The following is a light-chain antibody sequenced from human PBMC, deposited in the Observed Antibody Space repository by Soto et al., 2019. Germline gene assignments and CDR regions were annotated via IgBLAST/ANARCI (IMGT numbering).Light chain of an antibody. Sequence: DIQMTQSPSSVSASVCGGVTSTCRASQGISSWLAWYQQKPGKAPKLLIYAASSLQSGVPSRFSGSGSETDFTLTISSLQPEDFATYSCQQSYSTTWTFGQGTKVDIK. CDR2: AAS. CDR3: QQSYSTTWT. CDR1: QGISSW. V-gene: IGKV1-12*01. J-gene: IGKJ1*01.